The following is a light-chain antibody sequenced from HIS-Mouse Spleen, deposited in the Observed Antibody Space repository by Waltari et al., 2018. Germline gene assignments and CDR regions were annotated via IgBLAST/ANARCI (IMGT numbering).Light chain of an antibody. V-gene: IGLV3-1*01. CDR3: QAWDSSTANAV. CDR1: KLGDKY. J-gene: IGLJ2*01. CDR2: QDS. Sequence: SYELTQPPSVSVSPGQTASITCPGDKLGDKYACWYQQKPGQTPVLVIYQDSKRPSGIPGRFAGSNTGNTATLTISGTQAMDEADYYCQAWDSSTANAVFGGGTKLTVL.